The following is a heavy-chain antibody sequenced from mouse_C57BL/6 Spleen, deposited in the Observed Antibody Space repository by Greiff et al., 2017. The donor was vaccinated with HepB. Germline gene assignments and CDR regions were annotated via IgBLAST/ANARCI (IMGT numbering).Heavy chain of an antibody. Sequence: QVQLQQPGAELVRPGSSVKLSCKASGYTFTSYWMHWVKQRPIQGLEWIGNIDPSDSETHYNQKFKDKATLTVDKSSSTAYMQLSSLTSEDSAVYYCAREWALKYYGSSRYYFDYWGKGTTLTVSS. J-gene: IGHJ2*01. CDR2: IDPSDSET. V-gene: IGHV1-52*01. CDR1: GYTFTSYW. D-gene: IGHD1-1*01. CDR3: AREWALKYYGSSRYYFDY.